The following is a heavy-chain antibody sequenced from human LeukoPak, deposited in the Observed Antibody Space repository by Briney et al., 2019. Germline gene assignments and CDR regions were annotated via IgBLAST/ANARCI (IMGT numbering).Heavy chain of an antibody. J-gene: IGHJ4*02. CDR2: IGTAGDT. D-gene: IGHD1-20*01. CDR3: ARGAITGPFDY. V-gene: IGHV3-13*01. CDR1: GFTFSSYD. Sequence: PGGSLRLSCAASGFTFSSYDMHWVRQATGKGLEWVSAIGTAGDTYYPGSVKSRFTISREKAKNSLYLQTNGLRAGDTAVYYGARGAITGPFDYWGQGTLVTVSS.